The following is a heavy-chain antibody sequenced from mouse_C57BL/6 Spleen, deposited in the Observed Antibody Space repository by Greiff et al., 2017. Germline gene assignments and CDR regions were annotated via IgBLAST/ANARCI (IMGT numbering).Heavy chain of an antibody. Sequence: QVQLQQSGPELVKPGASVKISCKASGYAFSSSWMNWVKQRPGKGLEWIGRIYPGDGDTNYNGKFKGKATLTADKSSSTAYMQLSSLTSEDSAVYFCARSDTTVVEDAMDYWGQGTSVTVSS. J-gene: IGHJ4*01. D-gene: IGHD1-1*01. CDR3: ARSDTTVVEDAMDY. CDR1: GYAFSSSW. CDR2: IYPGDGDT. V-gene: IGHV1-82*01.